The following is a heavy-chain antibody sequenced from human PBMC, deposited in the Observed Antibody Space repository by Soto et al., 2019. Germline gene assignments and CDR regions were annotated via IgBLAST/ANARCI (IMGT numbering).Heavy chain of an antibody. CDR2: ISSSGSTI. CDR3: ARDQFSTIFGVVIAPYYYGMDV. D-gene: IGHD3-3*01. Sequence: PGGSLRLSCAASGFTFSSYEMNWVRQAPGKGLEWVSYISSSGSTIYYADSVKGRFTTSRDNAKNSLYLQMNSLRAEDTAVYYCARDQFSTIFGVVIAPYYYGMDVWGQGTTVTVSS. J-gene: IGHJ6*02. CDR1: GFTFSSYE. V-gene: IGHV3-48*03.